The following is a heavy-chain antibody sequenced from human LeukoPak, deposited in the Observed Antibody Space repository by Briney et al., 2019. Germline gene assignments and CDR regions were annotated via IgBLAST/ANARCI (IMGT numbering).Heavy chain of an antibody. CDR3: ARERAIVGATPDLPNFDY. CDR2: INPSGGST. J-gene: IGHJ4*02. V-gene: IGHV1-46*01. CDR1: GYTFTSYY. D-gene: IGHD1-26*01. Sequence: ASVKVSCKASGYTFTSYYMHWARQAPGQGLEWMGIINPSGGSTSYAQKFQGRVTMTRDMSTSTVYMELSSLRSEDTAVYYCARERAIVGATPDLPNFDYWGQGTLVTVSS.